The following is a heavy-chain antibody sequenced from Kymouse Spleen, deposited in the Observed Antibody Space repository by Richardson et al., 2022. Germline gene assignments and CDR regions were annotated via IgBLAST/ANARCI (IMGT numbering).Heavy chain of an antibody. CDR3: AKDNVAVAGENYYYYGMDV. CDR2: ISWNSGSI. CDR1: GFTFDDYA. Sequence: EVQLVESGGGLVQPGRSLRLSCAASGFTFDDYAMHWVRQAPGKGLEWVSGISWNSGSIGYADSVKGRFTISRDNAKNSLYLQMNSLRAEDTALYYCAKDNVAVAGENYYYYGMDVWGQGTTVTVSS. D-gene: IGHD6-19*01. J-gene: IGHJ6*02. V-gene: IGHV3-9*01.